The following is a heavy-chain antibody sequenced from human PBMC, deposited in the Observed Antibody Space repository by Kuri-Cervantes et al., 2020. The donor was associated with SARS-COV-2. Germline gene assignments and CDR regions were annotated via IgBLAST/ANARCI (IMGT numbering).Heavy chain of an antibody. D-gene: IGHD4-23*01. CDR3: ARDPTVETAFTSDYFYMDV. V-gene: IGHV3-7*01. CDR1: GFTFSSYW. J-gene: IGHJ6*03. Sequence: GGSLRLSCAASGFTFSSYWMSWVRQAPGKGLEWVANIKQDGSEKYYVDSVKGRFTISRDNAKNSLYLQMNSLRAEDTAVYYCARDPTVETAFTSDYFYMDVWGKGTTVTVSS. CDR2: IKQDGSEK.